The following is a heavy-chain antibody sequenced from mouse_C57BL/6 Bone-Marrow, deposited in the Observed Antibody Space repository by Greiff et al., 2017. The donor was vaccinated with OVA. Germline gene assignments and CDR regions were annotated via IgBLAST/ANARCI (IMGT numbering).Heavy chain of an antibody. Sequence: EVMLVESGGGLVKPGGSLKLSCAASGFTFSSYAMSWVRQTPEKRLEWVATISDGGSYTYYTDNVKGRFTISRDNDKNNLNLQMSHLKSEDTAVYYCAREESYYWYFDVWGTGTTVTVSS. D-gene: IGHD1-3*01. CDR1: GFTFSSYA. CDR2: ISDGGSYT. V-gene: IGHV5-4*01. J-gene: IGHJ1*03. CDR3: AREESYYWYFDV.